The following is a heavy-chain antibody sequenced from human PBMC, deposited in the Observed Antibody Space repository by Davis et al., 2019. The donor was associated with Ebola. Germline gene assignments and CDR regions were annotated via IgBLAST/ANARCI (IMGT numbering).Heavy chain of an antibody. CDR3: ARVVKGGDSSGWYGNYYYYGMDV. CDR1: GGSFSGYY. Sequence: GSLRLSCAVYGGSFSGYYWSWIRQPPGKGLEWIGSIYYSGSTYYSPSLKSRVTISVDTSKNQFSLKLSSVTAADTAVYYCARVVKGGDSSGWYGNYYYYGMDVWGQGTTVTVSS. CDR2: IYYSGST. D-gene: IGHD6-19*01. J-gene: IGHJ6*02. V-gene: IGHV4-34*01.